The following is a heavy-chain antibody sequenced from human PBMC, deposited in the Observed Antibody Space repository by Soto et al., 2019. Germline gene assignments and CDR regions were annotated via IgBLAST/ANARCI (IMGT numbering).Heavy chain of an antibody. CDR1: GGSISSYF. Sequence: SETLSLTCTVSGGSISSYFWSWIRQPPGKGLEWMGYIYYSGTTTNYNPSLKSRVTLSVDTSKNQFSLKLSSVTAADTAVYYCARLGGSYAVPHFDYWGQGTLVTVSS. CDR3: ARLGGSYAVPHFDY. CDR2: IYYSGTTT. J-gene: IGHJ4*02. V-gene: IGHV4-59*08. D-gene: IGHD1-26*01.